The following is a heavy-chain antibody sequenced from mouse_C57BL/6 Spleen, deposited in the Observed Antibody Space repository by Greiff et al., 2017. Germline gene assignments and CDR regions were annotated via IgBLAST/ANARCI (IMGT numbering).Heavy chain of an antibody. Sequence: QVQLQQPGAELVKPGASVKMSCKASGYTFTSYWITWVKQRPGQGLEWMGDIYPGSGSTNYNEKFKSKATLTVDTSSSTAYMQLSSLTSEDSAVYYCARRESGPVLRYSWFAYWGQGTLVTVSA. V-gene: IGHV1-55*01. CDR1: GYTFTSYW. D-gene: IGHD1-1*01. CDR2: IYPGSGST. J-gene: IGHJ3*01. CDR3: ARRESGPVLRYSWFAY.